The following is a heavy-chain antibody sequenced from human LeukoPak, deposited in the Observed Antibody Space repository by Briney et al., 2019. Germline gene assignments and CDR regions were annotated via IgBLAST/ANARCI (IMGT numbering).Heavy chain of an antibody. CDR1: GFTFSSYA. J-gene: IGHJ4*02. Sequence: RGSLRLSCAASGFTFSSYAMSWVRQAPGKGLEWVSAISGSGGSTYYADSVKGRFTISRDNSKNTLYLQMNSRRAEDMAVYYCGKSGGTYDYWGQGTLVTVSS. D-gene: IGHD4-23*01. CDR2: ISGSGGST. V-gene: IGHV3-23*01. CDR3: GKSGGTYDY.